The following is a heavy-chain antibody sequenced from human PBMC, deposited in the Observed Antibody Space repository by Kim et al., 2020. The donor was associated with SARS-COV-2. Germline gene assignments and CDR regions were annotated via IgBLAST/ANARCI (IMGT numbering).Heavy chain of an antibody. D-gene: IGHD2-2*01. J-gene: IGHJ3*02. CDR1: GFTFSSHA. Sequence: GGSLRLSCAASGFTFSSHAMSWVRQAPGKGLEWVSAISGSGGSTYYADSVKGRFTVSRDNSKNTLYLQMNTLRAEDTAVYYCAKGPYCSSTSCYTVGAFDILGQGTIVTVSS. CDR3: AKGPYCSSTSCYTVGAFDI. V-gene: IGHV3-23*01. CDR2: ISGSGGST.